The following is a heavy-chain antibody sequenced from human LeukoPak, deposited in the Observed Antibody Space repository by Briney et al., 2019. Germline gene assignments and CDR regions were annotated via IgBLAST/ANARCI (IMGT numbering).Heavy chain of an antibody. CDR3: VGGYWGGRDSFDL. J-gene: IGHJ3*01. D-gene: IGHD7-27*01. CDR1: GFTFSIYW. Sequence: GGSLRLSCAASGFTFSIYWMSWVRQAPGKGLEWVANINQDGSQKYYVDSVKGRFTISRDNTKNSFFLQMSSLRAEDTSVYYCVGGYWGGRDSFDLWGRGTMVTVSS. V-gene: IGHV3-7*01. CDR2: INQDGSQK.